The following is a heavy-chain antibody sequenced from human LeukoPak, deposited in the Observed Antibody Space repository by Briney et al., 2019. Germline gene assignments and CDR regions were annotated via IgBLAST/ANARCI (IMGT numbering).Heavy chain of an antibody. Sequence: ASVKVSCKSSGYTFTGYYIHWVRQAPGQGLEWMGRINPNSGGTNYAQKFQGRVTMTRDTSISTAYMELNRLRSDDTAVYYCARDWTSTAALDYWGQGTLVTVSS. V-gene: IGHV1-2*06. CDR2: INPNSGGT. D-gene: IGHD6-13*01. CDR3: ARDWTSTAALDY. J-gene: IGHJ4*02. CDR1: GYTFTGYY.